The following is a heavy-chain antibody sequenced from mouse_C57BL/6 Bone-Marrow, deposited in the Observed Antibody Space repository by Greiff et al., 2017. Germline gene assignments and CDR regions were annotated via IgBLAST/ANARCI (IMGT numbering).Heavy chain of an antibody. J-gene: IGHJ1*03. CDR1: GYTFTDYY. Sequence: QVQLQQSGPELVKPGASVKISCKASGYTFTDYYINWVKQRPGQGLEWIGWIFPGSGSTYYTEKFKGKATLTVDKSSSTAYMLLSSLTSEDSAGYFCARVTVVARYWYFYVWGTGTTVTVSS. CDR3: ARVTVVARYWYFYV. D-gene: IGHD1-1*01. V-gene: IGHV1-75*01. CDR2: IFPGSGST.